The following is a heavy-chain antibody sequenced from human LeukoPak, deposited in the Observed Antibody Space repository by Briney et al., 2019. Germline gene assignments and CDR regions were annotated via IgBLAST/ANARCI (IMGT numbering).Heavy chain of an antibody. J-gene: IGHJ3*02. V-gene: IGHV4-4*02. D-gene: IGHD3-3*01. CDR3: ARERSGSEIFARSFDI. CDR1: GGSMSSNNW. Sequence: SGTLSLTCTVSGGSMSSNNWWSWVRQSPGKGLEWIGEIYQSGSTNYNPSLESRVTISADESKNQFFLKLTSVTAADTAVYYCARERSGSEIFARSFDIWGQGTMVTVSS. CDR2: IYQSGST.